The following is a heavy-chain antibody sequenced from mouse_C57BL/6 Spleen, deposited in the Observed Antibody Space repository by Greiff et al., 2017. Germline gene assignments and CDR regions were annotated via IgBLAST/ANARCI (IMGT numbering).Heavy chain of an antibody. J-gene: IGHJ3*01. CDR3: ARMISGGAY. V-gene: IGHV8-8*01. CDR1: GFSLSTFGMG. CDR2: IWWDDDK. Sequence: QVTLIVSGPGILQPSQTLSLTCSFSGFSLSTFGMGVGWIRQPSGKGLAWLANIWWDDDKYYNPALKSRLKLSKVPYINQVFRKIANVDTADTSTYYCARMISGGAYWGQGTLVTVAA.